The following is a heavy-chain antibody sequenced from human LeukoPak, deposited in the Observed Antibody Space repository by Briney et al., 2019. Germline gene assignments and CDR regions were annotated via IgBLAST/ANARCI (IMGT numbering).Heavy chain of an antibody. D-gene: IGHD2-2*01. J-gene: IGHJ4*02. CDR2: ISNSGSYI. V-gene: IGHV3-21*01. CDR1: GFTFSSYS. CDR3: ANHLACGSTSCPPFDY. Sequence: GGSLRLSCAASGFTFSSYSMDWVRQAPGKGLEWVSSISNSGSYIYYADSVKGRFTISRDNAKNSLYLQMNSLRAEDTAVYYCANHLACGSTSCPPFDYWGQGTLVTVSS.